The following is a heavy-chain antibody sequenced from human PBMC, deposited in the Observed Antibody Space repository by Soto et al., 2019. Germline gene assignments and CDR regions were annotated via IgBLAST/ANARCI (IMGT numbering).Heavy chain of an antibody. CDR3: AKDLPYCSSTSCYSTGWFDP. V-gene: IGHV3-23*01. J-gene: IGHJ5*02. Sequence: APGKGLEWVSAISGSGGSTYYADSVKGRFTISRDNSKNTLYLQMNSLRAEDTAVYYCAKDLPYCSSTSCYSTGWFDPWGQGTLVTVSS. D-gene: IGHD2-2*01. CDR2: ISGSGGST.